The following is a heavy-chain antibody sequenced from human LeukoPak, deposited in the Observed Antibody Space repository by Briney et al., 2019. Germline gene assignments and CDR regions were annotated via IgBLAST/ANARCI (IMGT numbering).Heavy chain of an antibody. D-gene: IGHD5-12*01. CDR1: GFSVSNNY. CDR3: AKALVATIGYYYAMDA. Sequence: PGGSLRLSCAASGFSVSNNYMIWVRQAPGKGLEWVAFVSWDSTSTYYADSVKGRFTISRDNRKNSLYLQMNSLRTEDTALYYCAKALVATIGYYYAMDAWGQGTTVTVSS. CDR2: VSWDSTST. J-gene: IGHJ6*02. V-gene: IGHV3-43*01.